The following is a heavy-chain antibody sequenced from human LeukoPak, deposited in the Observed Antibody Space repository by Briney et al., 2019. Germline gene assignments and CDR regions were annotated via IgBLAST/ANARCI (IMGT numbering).Heavy chain of an antibody. CDR3: ARGRWYYGSGSYYTPFDY. Sequence: SETLSLTCAVYGGSFSGYYWSWIRQPPGKGLEWIGEINHSGSTNYNPSLKSRVTISVDTSKNQFSLKLSPVTAADTAVYYCARGRWYYGSGSYYTPFDYWGQGTLVTVSS. CDR2: INHSGST. V-gene: IGHV4-34*01. J-gene: IGHJ4*02. CDR1: GGSFSGYY. D-gene: IGHD3-10*01.